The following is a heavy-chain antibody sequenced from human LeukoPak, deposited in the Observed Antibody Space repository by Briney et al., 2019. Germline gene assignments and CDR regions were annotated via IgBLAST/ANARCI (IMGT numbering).Heavy chain of an antibody. CDR3: ARSAVYGSSCFDY. CDR1: GFTISSYA. D-gene: IGHD3-10*01. Sequence: PGGSLRLSCAASGFTISSYAMHWVRQAPGKGLEYVSAISSNGGSTYYADSVKGRFTISRDNSKNTLYLQMGSLRAEDMAVYYCARSAVYGSSCFDYWGQGTLVTVSS. J-gene: IGHJ4*02. CDR2: ISSNGGST. V-gene: IGHV3-64*02.